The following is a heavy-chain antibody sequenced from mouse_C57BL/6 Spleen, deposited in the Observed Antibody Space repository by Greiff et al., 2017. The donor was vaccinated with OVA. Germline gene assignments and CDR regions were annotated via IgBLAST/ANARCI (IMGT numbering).Heavy chain of an antibody. J-gene: IGHJ2*01. V-gene: IGHV1-9*01. CDR3: ARWRMVIDY. D-gene: IGHD2-3*01. CDR1: GYTFTGYW. CDR2: ILPGSGST. Sequence: QVQLQQSGAELMKPGASVKLSCKATGYTFTGYWIEWVKQRPGHGLEWIGEILPGSGSTNYTEKFKGKATFTADTSSNTAYMQLSSLTTEDSAIYYCARWRMVIDYWGQGTTLTVAS.